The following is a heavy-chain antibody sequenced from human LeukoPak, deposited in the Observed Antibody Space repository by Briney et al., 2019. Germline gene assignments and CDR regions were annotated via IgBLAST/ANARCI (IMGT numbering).Heavy chain of an antibody. J-gene: IGHJ1*01. V-gene: IGHV3-74*01. CDR2: TKSDGKT. Sequence: GGSLRLSCEASGFTFSRYWMHWVRHAPGKGLVCVSRTKSDGKTNYADSVKGRFTISRDNAKNTVYLQMNSLRAEDTGVYYCARAPCEVGGYYPEYLRHWGRGTLVTVSS. CDR3: ARAPCEVGGYYPEYLRH. D-gene: IGHD3-22*01. CDR1: GFTFSRYW.